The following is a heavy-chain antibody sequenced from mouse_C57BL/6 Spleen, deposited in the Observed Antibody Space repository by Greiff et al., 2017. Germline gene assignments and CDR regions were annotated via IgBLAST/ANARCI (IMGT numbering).Heavy chain of an antibody. V-gene: IGHV1-53*01. CDR1: GYTFTSYW. Sequence: QVQLQQPGTELVKPGASVKLSCKASGYTFTSYWMHWVKQRPGQGLEWIGNINPSNGGTNYNEKFKSKATLTVDNSSSTAYMQLISLTSEDSAVYYWSGRVCGNYIDYAMGYWGQGTSVTVSS. CDR2: INPSNGGT. D-gene: IGHD2-1*01. J-gene: IGHJ4*01. CDR3: SGRVCGNYIDYAMGY.